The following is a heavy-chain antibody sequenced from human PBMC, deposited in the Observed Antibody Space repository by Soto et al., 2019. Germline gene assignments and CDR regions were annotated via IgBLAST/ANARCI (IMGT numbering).Heavy chain of an antibody. CDR2: ITGSADRT. D-gene: IGHD1-26*01. J-gene: IGHJ6*02. CDR1: GFTFTIYA. Sequence: SLRLSCAASGFTFTIYAMSWVRQAPGKGLEWVSLITGSADRTYHADSVKGRFTISRDNSRNTVYLQMNSLRAEDTAIYYCAKLLSGNYYYYYALDVWGQGTTVTVSS. CDR3: AKLLSGNYYYYYALDV. V-gene: IGHV3-23*01.